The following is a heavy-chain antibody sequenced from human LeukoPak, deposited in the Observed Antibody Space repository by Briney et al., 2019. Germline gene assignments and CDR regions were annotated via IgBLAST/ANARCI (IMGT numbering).Heavy chain of an antibody. CDR3: ARHLGGSSLFDY. CDR2: VYYSGST. V-gene: IGHV4-39*01. D-gene: IGHD6-13*01. J-gene: IGHJ4*02. Sequence: SETLSLTCTVSGGSISSRSYYWGWIRQPPGKGLEWVGSVYYSGSTYYNPSLRSRVIISVDTSKNQLSLQLNSVTAADTAVYYCARHLGGSSLFDYWGQGALVTVSS. CDR1: GGSISSRSYY.